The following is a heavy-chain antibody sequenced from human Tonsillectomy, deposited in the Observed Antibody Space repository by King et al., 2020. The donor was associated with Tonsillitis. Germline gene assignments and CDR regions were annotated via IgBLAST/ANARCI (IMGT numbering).Heavy chain of an antibody. Sequence: VQLVESEGGVVQPGRALRLSCAASRFTFSSYGMHWVRQAPGKGLEWVAVISYDGRNKYYAESVKGRFTISRDNSKNTLFLQMNSLRAEDTAVYYCARDRYAAAKLTPFDYWGQGTLVTVSS. V-gene: IGHV3-33*05. CDR1: RFTFSSYG. CDR2: ISYDGRNK. D-gene: IGHD6-13*01. J-gene: IGHJ4*02. CDR3: ARDRYAAAKLTPFDY.